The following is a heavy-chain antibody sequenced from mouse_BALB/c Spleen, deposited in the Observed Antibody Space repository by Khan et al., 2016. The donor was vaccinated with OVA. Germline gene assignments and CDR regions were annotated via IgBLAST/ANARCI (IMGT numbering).Heavy chain of an antibody. V-gene: IGHV2-9*02. Sequence: VMLVESGPGLVAPSQSLSITCTVSGFSLTSYGIHWVRQPPGKGLEWLGIICAGGSTNYNSALMSRLSISKDNSRTKVFLKMNRMQTDETAMYFCARNRESDYFDYWGQGTTLAVSS. CDR1: GFSLTSYG. CDR3: ARNRESDYFDY. J-gene: IGHJ2*01. CDR2: ICAGGST.